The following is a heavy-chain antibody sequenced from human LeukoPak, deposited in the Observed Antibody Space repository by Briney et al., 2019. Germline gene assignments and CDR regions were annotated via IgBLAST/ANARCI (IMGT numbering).Heavy chain of an antibody. CDR1: GFTVSHNY. J-gene: IGHJ4*02. V-gene: IGHV3-66*01. CDR2: IYSGGST. CDR3: ARDLSGPLDY. D-gene: IGHD5-12*01. Sequence: GVSLGLSCAASGFTVSHNYMSWVRDAPGKGLEWVSVIYSGGSTNYADSVKGRFTISRDNSKNTLYLQMKSLRAEDTAVYYCARDLSGPLDYWGQGTLVTVSS.